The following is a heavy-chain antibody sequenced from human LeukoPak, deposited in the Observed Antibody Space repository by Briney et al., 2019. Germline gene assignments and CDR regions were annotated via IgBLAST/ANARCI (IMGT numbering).Heavy chain of an antibody. CDR3: AKDGAAYYYDSSGYYYFDY. V-gene: IGHV3-23*01. CDR2: ISGSGGST. J-gene: IGHJ4*02. CDR1: GFTFSSYA. Sequence: PGGSLRLSCAASGFTFSSYAMGWVRQAPGKGLEWVSAISGSGGSTYYADSVKGRFTISRDNSKNTLYLQMNSLRAEDTAVYYCAKDGAAYYYDSSGYYYFDYWGQGTLVTVSS. D-gene: IGHD3-22*01.